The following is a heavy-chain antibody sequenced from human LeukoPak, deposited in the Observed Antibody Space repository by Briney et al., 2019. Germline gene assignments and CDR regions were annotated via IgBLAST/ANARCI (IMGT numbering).Heavy chain of an antibody. CDR2: INPNSGGT. J-gene: IGHJ4*02. CDR1: GYTFIGYY. Sequence: ASVKVSCKASGYTFIGYYMHWVRQAPGQGLEWMGRINPNSGGTNYAQKFQGRVTMTRDTTISTAYMELSRLRSDDTAMYYCARVDLDDSLTEPLDYWGQGTLVTVSS. CDR3: ARVDLDDSLTEPLDY. D-gene: IGHD3-9*01. V-gene: IGHV1-2*06.